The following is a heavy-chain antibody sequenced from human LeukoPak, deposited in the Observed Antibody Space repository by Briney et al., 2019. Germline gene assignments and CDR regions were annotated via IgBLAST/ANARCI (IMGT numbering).Heavy chain of an antibody. D-gene: IGHD6-19*01. CDR1: AGSISTYY. CDR3: AGRGLSTGWTFDY. CDR2: IHTSGST. Sequence: SETLSLTCSVSAGSISTYYWSWIRQPAGKGLEWIAQIHTSGSTNFNPSLKSRVSISMDTPNNQFSLMISSVTAADTAIYCAGRGLSTGWTFDYWGHGTLVTVSS. J-gene: IGHJ4*01. V-gene: IGHV4-4*07.